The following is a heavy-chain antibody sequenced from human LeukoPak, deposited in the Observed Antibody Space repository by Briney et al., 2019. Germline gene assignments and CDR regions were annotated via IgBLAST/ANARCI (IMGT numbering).Heavy chain of an antibody. V-gene: IGHV3-15*01. CDR3: TTFLVVPAAIGWLDP. J-gene: IGHJ5*02. D-gene: IGHD2-2*01. CDR1: GFTFSNAW. Sequence: GGSLRLSCAASGFTFSNAWMSWVRQAPGKGLEWVGRIKSKTDGGTTDYAAPVKGRFTISRDDSKNTLYLQMNSLKTEDTAVYYCTTFLVVPAAIGWLDPWGQGTLVTVSS. CDR2: IKSKTDGGTT.